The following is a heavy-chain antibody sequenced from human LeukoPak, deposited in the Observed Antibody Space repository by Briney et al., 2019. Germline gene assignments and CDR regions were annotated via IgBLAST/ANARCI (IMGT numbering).Heavy chain of an antibody. CDR2: ISYDGSNK. Sequence: GGSLRLSCAASGFTFSSYGMHWVRQAPGKGLEWVAVISYDGSNKYYADSVKGRFTISRDNSKNTLYLQMNSLRAEDTAVYYCAKDVYCSSTSCRTSYCYYMDVWGKGTTVTVSS. CDR3: AKDVYCSSTSCRTSYCYYMDV. J-gene: IGHJ6*03. V-gene: IGHV3-30*18. CDR1: GFTFSSYG. D-gene: IGHD2-2*01.